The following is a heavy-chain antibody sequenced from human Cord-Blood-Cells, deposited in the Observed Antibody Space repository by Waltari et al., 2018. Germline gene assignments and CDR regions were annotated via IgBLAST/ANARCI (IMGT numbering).Heavy chain of an antibody. Sequence: QLQLQESGPGLVKPSETLSLTCTVSGGSISSSSYYWGWIRQPPGKGLEWIGSIYYSGSTDYNPALKSRVTISVDTAKNQFSLKLSSVTAADTAVYYCAREGILGTVGYWYFDLWGRGTLVTVSS. CDR2: IYYSGST. J-gene: IGHJ2*01. CDR1: GGSISSSSYY. D-gene: IGHD2-8*02. CDR3: AREGILGTVGYWYFDL. V-gene: IGHV4-39*02.